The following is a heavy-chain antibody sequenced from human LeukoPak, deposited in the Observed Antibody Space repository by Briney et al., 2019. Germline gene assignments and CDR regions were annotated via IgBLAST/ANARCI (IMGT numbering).Heavy chain of an antibody. CDR2: INTDGSST. V-gene: IGHV3-74*01. CDR1: GFTFSSYW. CDR3: ARVFGSTTNWFDP. D-gene: IGHD2-2*01. Sequence: GGSLRLSCAASGFTFSSYWMHWVRQAPGKGLVWVSRINTDGSSTSYADSVKGRFTISRDNAKNTLYLQMNSLRAEDTAVYYCARVFGSTTNWFDPWGQGTLVTVSS. J-gene: IGHJ5*02.